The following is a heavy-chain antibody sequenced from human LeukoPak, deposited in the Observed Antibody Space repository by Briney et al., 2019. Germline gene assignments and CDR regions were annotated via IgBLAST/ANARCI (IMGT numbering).Heavy chain of an antibody. D-gene: IGHD1-14*01. CDR1: GGSIGGTTYY. Sequence: PSETLSLTCTVSGGSIGGTTYYWTWIRQHPGKGLEWIGYVYYSGNTYYNPPLRSRVTISVDTSKNQFSLKLSSVTAADTAVYYCAIDRSPTGTSTGNLDFWGQGTLVTVSS. V-gene: IGHV4-31*03. CDR3: AIDRSPTGTSTGNLDF. J-gene: IGHJ4*02. CDR2: VYYSGNT.